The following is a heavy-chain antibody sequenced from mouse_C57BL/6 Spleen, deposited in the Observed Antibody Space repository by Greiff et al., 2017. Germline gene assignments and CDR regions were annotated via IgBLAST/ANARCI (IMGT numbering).Heavy chain of an antibody. D-gene: IGHD2-4*01. CDR3: ARLDYDRSLYCDY. V-gene: IGHV5-4*03. CDR1: GFTFSSYA. J-gene: IGHJ2*01. CDR2: ISDGGSYT. Sequence: EVNVVESGGGLVKPGGSLKLSCAASGFTFSSYAMSWVRQTPEKRLVWVATISDGGSYTYYPENVKGRFTISRDTAKNNLYLQMIRLKSADTSMYYCARLDYDRSLYCDYWGQGTTLTVSS.